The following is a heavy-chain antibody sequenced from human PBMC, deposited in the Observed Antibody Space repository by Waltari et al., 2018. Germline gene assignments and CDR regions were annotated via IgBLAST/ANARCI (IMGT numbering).Heavy chain of an antibody. D-gene: IGHD5-12*01. J-gene: IGHJ4*02. Sequence: QVQLQESGPGLLKPSETLSLTCTVSGGSISSYYWSWIRQPQGNGLEWSGDLDYSGSTNYNPSLTSRVTTAVATTKTPFSLKLSSVTAADIALYYCARDRVADGYNIWGQGTLVTVSS. CDR3: ARDRVADGYNI. CDR1: GGSISSYY. CDR2: LDYSGST. V-gene: IGHV4-59*01.